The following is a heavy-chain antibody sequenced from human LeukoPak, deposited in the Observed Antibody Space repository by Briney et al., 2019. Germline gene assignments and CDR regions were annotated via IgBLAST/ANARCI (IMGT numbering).Heavy chain of an antibody. CDR1: GFTFSDHY. J-gene: IGHJ6*03. D-gene: IGHD3-22*01. V-gene: IGHV3-72*01. Sequence: GGSLRLSCAASGFTFSDHYMDWVRQAPGKGLEWVGRTRNKANSYTTEYAASVKGRFTISRDDSKNSLYLQMNSLKTEDTAVYYCARATYYYDSSGYLYYTDVWGKGTTVTVSS. CDR2: TRNKANSYTT. CDR3: ARATYYYDSSGYLYYTDV.